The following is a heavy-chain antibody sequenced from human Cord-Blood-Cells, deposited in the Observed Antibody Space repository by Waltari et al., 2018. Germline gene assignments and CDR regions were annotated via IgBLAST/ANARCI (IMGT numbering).Heavy chain of an antibody. CDR2: ISYDGSNK. Sequence: QVQLVESGGGVVQPGRSLRLSCAASGFTSSSYGMHWVRQAPGRGLEWVAVISYDGSNKYYADSVKGRFTIPRDNSKNTLYLQMNSLRAEDTAVYYCAKDYGSSWYYWGQGTLVTVSS. D-gene: IGHD6-13*01. V-gene: IGHV3-30*18. J-gene: IGHJ4*02. CDR1: GFTSSSYG. CDR3: AKDYGSSWYY.